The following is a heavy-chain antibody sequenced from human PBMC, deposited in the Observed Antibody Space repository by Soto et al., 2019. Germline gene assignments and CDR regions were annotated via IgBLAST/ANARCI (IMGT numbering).Heavy chain of an antibody. CDR3: ARDHRYCSGGSCYSRTTWFDP. CDR2: IYYSGST. Sequence: SETLSLTCTVSGGSINSYYWSWIRQPPGKGLEWIGYIYYSGSTDYNPSLNSRVTISVDTSSNQFSLKLKSVTAADTAVYYCARDHRYCSGGSCYSRTTWFDPWGQGTLVTVSS. CDR1: GGSINSYY. J-gene: IGHJ5*02. D-gene: IGHD2-15*01. V-gene: IGHV4-59*01.